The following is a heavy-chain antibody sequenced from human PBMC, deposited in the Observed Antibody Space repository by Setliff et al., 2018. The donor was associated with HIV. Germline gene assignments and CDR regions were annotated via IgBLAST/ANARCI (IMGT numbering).Heavy chain of an antibody. CDR1: GFTFTDYA. D-gene: IGHD2-2*01. CDR3: AKERDWDIVVVPAAKGFDY. Sequence: GGSLRLSCVTSGFTFTDYAMTWVRQAPGEGLQYVSALSGSGGITYYADSVKGRFTLFRDNSKNTLYLQMNSLRAEDTAVYYCAKERDWDIVVVPAAKGFDYWGQGTLVTVSS. J-gene: IGHJ4*02. CDR2: LSGSGGIT. V-gene: IGHV3-23*01.